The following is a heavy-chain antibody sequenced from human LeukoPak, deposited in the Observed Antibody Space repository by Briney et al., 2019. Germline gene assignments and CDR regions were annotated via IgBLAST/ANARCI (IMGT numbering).Heavy chain of an antibody. Sequence: ASVKVSCKASGCTFTGYYMHWVRQAPGQGLEWMGWINPNSGGTNYAQKFQGRVTMTRDTSISTAYMELSRLRSDDTAVYYCAREVHDYGGNSAAFDIWGQGTMVTVSS. CDR3: AREVHDYGGNSAAFDI. CDR1: GCTFTGYY. V-gene: IGHV1-2*02. D-gene: IGHD4-23*01. CDR2: INPNSGGT. J-gene: IGHJ3*02.